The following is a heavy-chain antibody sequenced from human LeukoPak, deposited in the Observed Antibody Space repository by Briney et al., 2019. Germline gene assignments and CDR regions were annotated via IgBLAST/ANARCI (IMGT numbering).Heavy chain of an antibody. Sequence: PSETLSLTCTVSGGSISSYYWSWIRQPPGKGLEWIGYIYYSGSTNYNPSLKSRVSISVDTSKNQFSLKLSSVTAADTAVYYCARLGPIAVAHYRYYFDYWGQGTLVTASS. CDR3: ARLGPIAVAHYRYYFDY. J-gene: IGHJ4*02. CDR2: IYYSGST. D-gene: IGHD6-19*01. V-gene: IGHV4-59*08. CDR1: GGSISSYY.